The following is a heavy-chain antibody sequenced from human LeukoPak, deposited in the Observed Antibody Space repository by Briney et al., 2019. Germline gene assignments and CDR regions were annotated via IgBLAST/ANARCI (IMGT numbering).Heavy chain of an antibody. V-gene: IGHV3-11*01. J-gene: IGHJ1*01. CDR1: GLRFSDYY. CDR2: ISSGGDIM. D-gene: IGHD2/OR15-2a*01. Sequence: PGGSLRLSCAASGLRFSDYYVSWIRQAPGKGLQWVSYISSGGDIMHYADSVKGRFTSSRDNAKNSGYLEMNSLGAEDTAVYYCATNLIGAGEYFQQWGQGTLVTVSS. CDR3: ATNLIGAGEYFQQ.